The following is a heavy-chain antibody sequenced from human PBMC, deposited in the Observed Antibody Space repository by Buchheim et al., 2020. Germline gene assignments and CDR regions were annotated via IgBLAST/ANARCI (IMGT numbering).Heavy chain of an antibody. CDR1: GFTFSSYW. CDR3: SRAEDY. D-gene: IGHD1-14*01. Sequence: EVQLVESGGGLVQPGGSLRLSCGASGFTFSSYWMSWVRQAPGKGLELVANIKQDGTAQFYVDSVKGRFTISRDNAKNSLYLRVNSLRVEDTAVYYCSRAEDYWGQGTL. CDR2: IKQDGTAQ. V-gene: IGHV3-7*01. J-gene: IGHJ4*02.